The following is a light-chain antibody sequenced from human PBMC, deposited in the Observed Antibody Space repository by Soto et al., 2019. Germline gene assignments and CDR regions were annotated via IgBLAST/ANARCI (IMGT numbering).Light chain of an antibody. CDR3: LQHNTCPWT. CDR1: QGINDN. V-gene: IGKV1-17*03. CDR2: GAF. J-gene: IGKJ1*01. Sequence: IQMTHSPSAMSASVGDRVTITCXASQGINDNLAWFQQKPGQVPKRLIYGAFSLQRGVPSRFSGSGSGTEFTLTISSLQPEDFATYYCLQHNTCPWTFGQGTKV.